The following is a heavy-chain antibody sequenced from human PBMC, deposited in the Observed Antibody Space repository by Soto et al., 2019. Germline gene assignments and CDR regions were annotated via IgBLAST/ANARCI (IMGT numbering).Heavy chain of an antibody. CDR3: ARSYYYDSSGYYFLGY. CDR2: ISAYNGNT. CDR1: GYTFTSYG. V-gene: IGHV1-18*01. D-gene: IGHD3-22*01. J-gene: IGHJ4*02. Sequence: ASVKVSCKASGYTFTSYGISWVRQAPGQGLEWMGWISAYNGNTNYAQKLQGRVTMTTDTSTSTAYMELRSLRSDDTAVYYCARSYYYDSSGYYFLGYWGQGTLVTVS.